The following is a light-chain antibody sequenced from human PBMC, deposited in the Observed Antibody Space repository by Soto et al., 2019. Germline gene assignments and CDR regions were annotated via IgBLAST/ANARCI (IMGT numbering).Light chain of an antibody. V-gene: IGKV3-15*01. J-gene: IGKJ5*01. CDR2: DAS. CDR3: QQYNNWPPIT. Sequence: EIVMTQSPGTLSVSPGERATLSCRASQSVRSQLAWYQQKPGQAPRLLIYDASTRATGIPARFSGSGSGAEFTLTISSLLAEDFVVYYCQQYNNWPPITFGQGTRLEIK. CDR1: QSVRSQ.